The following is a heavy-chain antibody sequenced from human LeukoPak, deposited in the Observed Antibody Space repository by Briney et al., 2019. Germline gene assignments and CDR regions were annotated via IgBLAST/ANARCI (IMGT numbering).Heavy chain of an antibody. V-gene: IGHV4-59*08. CDR2: IYYSGST. Sequence: SETLSLTCTVSGGSISSYYWSWFRQPPGKGLEWIGYIYYSGSTNYNPSLKSRVTISVDTSKNQFSLKLSSVTAADTAVYYCAGGYCSGGSCPSSLDYWGQGTLVTVSS. CDR3: AGGYCSGGSCPSSLDY. D-gene: IGHD2-15*01. J-gene: IGHJ4*02. CDR1: GGSISSYY.